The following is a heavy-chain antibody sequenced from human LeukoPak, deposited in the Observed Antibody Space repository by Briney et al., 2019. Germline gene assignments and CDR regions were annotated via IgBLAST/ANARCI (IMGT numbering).Heavy chain of an antibody. CDR3: ARAHSWLRFLYYYMDV. V-gene: IGHV1-69*04. D-gene: IGHD5-12*01. Sequence: PVASVKVSCKASGGTFSSYAISWVRQAPGQGLEWMGRIIPILGIANYAQKFQGRVTITADRSTSTAYMELSSLRSEDTAVYYCARAHSWLRFLYYYMDVWGEGTTVTVSS. J-gene: IGHJ6*03. CDR1: GGTFSSYA. CDR2: IIPILGIA.